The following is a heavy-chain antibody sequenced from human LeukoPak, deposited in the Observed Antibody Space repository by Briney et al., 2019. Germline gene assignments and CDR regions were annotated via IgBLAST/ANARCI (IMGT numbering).Heavy chain of an antibody. J-gene: IGHJ6*02. V-gene: IGHV1-69*01. CDR1: GGTFSSYA. Sequence: GRSLRLSCAASGGTFSSYAISWVRQAPGQGLEWMGGVIPIFGTANYAQKFQGRVTITADESTSTAYMELSSLRSEDTAVYYCARGGYYYYGMDVWGQGTTVTVSS. CDR2: VIPIFGTA. CDR3: ARGGYYYYGMDV.